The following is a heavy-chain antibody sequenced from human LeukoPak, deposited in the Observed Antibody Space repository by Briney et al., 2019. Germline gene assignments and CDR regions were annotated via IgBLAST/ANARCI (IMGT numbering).Heavy chain of an antibody. Sequence: PSETLSLTCTVSGGSISSSSYYWGWIRQPPGKGLEWIGSICYSGSTYYNPSLKSRVTISVDTSKNQFSLKLSSVTAADTAVYYCASSVVVAATDAFDIWGQGTMVTVPS. CDR1: GGSISSSSYY. J-gene: IGHJ3*02. CDR3: ASSVVVAATDAFDI. V-gene: IGHV4-39*01. D-gene: IGHD2-15*01. CDR2: ICYSGST.